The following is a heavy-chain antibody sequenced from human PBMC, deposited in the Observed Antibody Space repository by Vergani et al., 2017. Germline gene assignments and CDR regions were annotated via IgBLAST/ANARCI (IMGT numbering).Heavy chain of an antibody. CDR1: GDSISSGNYY. D-gene: IGHD6-13*01. CDR2: IYSSGST. J-gene: IGHJ4*02. CDR3: ARLLRQQLVDY. V-gene: IGHV4-61*02. Sequence: QVQLQESGPGLLKPSQTLSLTCSVAGDSISSGNYYWNWIRQPAGKGLEWMGRIYSSGSTSYNPSIKSRITMSLDTSKNQFSLSLSSVTAADTAVYYCARLLRQQLVDYWGQGTLVTVSS.